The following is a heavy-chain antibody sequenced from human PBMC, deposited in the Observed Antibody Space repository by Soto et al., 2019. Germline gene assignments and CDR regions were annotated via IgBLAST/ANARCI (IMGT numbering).Heavy chain of an antibody. CDR2: IIPILGIA. CDR1: GGTFSSYT. V-gene: IGHV1-69*08. D-gene: IGHD3-10*01. CDR3: AREGEGSGSYDAFDI. J-gene: IGHJ3*02. Sequence: QVQLVQSGAEVKKPGSSVKVSCKASGGTFSSYTISWVRQAPGQGLEWMGRIIPILGIANYAQKFQGRVTITADKSTSTAYMELGSVGAEDTAVYYWAREGEGSGSYDAFDIWGQGTMVTVSS.